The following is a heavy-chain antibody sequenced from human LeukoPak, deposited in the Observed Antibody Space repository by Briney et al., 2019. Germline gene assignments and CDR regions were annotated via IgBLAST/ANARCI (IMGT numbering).Heavy chain of an antibody. D-gene: IGHD2-21*01. CDR3: ARDGGAYCGGDCYLGY. CDR1: GFTFDDYG. J-gene: IGHJ4*02. Sequence: GGSLRLSCAASGFTFDDYGMSWVRQAPGKGLEWASGINWNGGSTGYADSVKGRFTISRDNAKNSLYLQMNSLRAEDTALYYCARDGGAYCGGDCYLGYWGQGTLVTVSS. V-gene: IGHV3-20*04. CDR2: INWNGGST.